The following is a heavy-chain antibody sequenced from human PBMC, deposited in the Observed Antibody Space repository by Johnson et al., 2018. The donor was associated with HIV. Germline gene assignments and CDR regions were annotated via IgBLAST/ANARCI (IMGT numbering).Heavy chain of an antibody. V-gene: IGHV3-23*04. CDR2: ISGSGGST. J-gene: IGHJ3*02. CDR1: GFTFSSYW. CDR3: ARVRVGAFDI. Sequence: VQLVESGGGLVQPGGSLRLSCAASGFTFSSYWMHWVRQAPGKGLEWVSAISGSGGSTYYADSVKGRFTISRDNSKNTMYLQMNSLRAEDTAVYYCARVRVGAFDIWGQGTMVTVSS.